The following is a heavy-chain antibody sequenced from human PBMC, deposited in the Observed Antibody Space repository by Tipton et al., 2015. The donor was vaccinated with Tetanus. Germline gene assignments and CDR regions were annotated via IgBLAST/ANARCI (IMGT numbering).Heavy chain of an antibody. CDR2: ISGSGDET. CDR3: AKGRTFVGVGRRNINWFDP. J-gene: IGHJ5*02. CDR1: GFSFSNYA. D-gene: IGHD2-8*01. Sequence: SLRLSCAASGFSFSNYAMNWVRQSPLRGLEWVSGISGSGDETHYADSVKGRFSISRDNSMNSVYLQMNSLRAEDTALYYCAKGRTFVGVGRRNINWFDPWGQGPLVTVSS. V-gene: IGHV3-23*01.